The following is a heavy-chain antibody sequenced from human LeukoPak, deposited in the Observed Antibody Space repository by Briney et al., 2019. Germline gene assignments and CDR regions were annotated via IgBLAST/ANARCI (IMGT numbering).Heavy chain of an antibody. J-gene: IGHJ6*03. CDR3: ARELGYSYGYLGIDYYYYMDV. CDR1: GGSFSGYY. Sequence: SETLSLTCAVYGGSFSGYYWSWIRQPPGKRLEWIGEINHSGSTNYNPSLKGRVTISVDTSKNQFSLKLSSVTAADTAVYYCARELGYSYGYLGIDYYYYMDVWGKGTTFTVSS. V-gene: IGHV4-34*01. CDR2: INHSGST. D-gene: IGHD5-18*01.